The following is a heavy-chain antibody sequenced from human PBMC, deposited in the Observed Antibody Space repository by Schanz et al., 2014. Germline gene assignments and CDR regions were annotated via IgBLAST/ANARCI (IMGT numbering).Heavy chain of an antibody. D-gene: IGHD2-21*01. CDR2: ISNNGDST. J-gene: IGHJ4*02. CDR1: GFTFSSYD. V-gene: IGHV3-64*07. CDR3: ARKSLVSAHYDS. Sequence: VQLVESGGGVVQPGRSLRLSCVASGFTFSSYDVFWVRQAPGKGLEYISAISNNGDSTYYADSVKGRFTISRDNSKNTLFLQMGSLRAEDVAVYYCARKSLVSAHYDSWGQGTLVTVSS.